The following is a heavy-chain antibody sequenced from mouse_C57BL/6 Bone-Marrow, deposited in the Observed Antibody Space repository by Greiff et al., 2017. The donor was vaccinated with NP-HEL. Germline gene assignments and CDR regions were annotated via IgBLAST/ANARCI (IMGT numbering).Heavy chain of an antibody. Sequence: EVQLQQSGPVLVKPGASVKMSCKASGYTFTDYYMNWVKQSHGKSLEWIGGINPYNGGTSYKQKFKGKATLTVDKSSSTAYMELNSLTSEDSAVYYCARVNRIYYGYDPFAYWGQGTLVTVSA. CDR2: INPYNGGT. D-gene: IGHD2-2*01. CDR1: GYTFTDYY. J-gene: IGHJ3*01. V-gene: IGHV1-19*01. CDR3: ARVNRIYYGYDPFAY.